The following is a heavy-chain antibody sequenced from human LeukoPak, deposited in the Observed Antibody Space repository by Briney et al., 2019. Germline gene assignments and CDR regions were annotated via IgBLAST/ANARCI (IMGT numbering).Heavy chain of an antibody. CDR1: GFTFTNYA. CDR3: ARDRGYCSGIACYPTYYFDY. V-gene: IGHV3-30*04. CDR2: ISYDGSSR. Sequence: GGSLRLSCAASGFTFTNYAMHWVRQAPGKGLEWVAIISYDGSSRYYADSVKGRFTISRDNSKNTLYLQVNSLRAEDTAVYYCARDRGYCSGIACYPTYYFDYRGQGTLVTVSS. J-gene: IGHJ4*02. D-gene: IGHD2-15*01.